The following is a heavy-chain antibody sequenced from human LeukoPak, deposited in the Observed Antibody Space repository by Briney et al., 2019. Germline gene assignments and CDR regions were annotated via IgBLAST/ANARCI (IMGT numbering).Heavy chain of an antibody. CDR2: ISYDGRNK. CDR1: GFTFSSYG. D-gene: IGHD1-26*01. CDR3: VKNPGGSYSGTMDV. J-gene: IGHJ6*01. Sequence: GRSLRLSCAASGFTFSSYGMHWVRQAPGKGLEWVAVISYDGRNKYYADSVKGRLTISRDNSKHTLYLQMNSLRAEDTAVYYCVKNPGGSYSGTMDVWGQGTTVTVSS. V-gene: IGHV3-30*18.